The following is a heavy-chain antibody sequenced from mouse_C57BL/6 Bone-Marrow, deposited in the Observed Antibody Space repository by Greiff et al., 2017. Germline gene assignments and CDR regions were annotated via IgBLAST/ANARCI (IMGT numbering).Heavy chain of an antibody. CDR3: ARGRLWRLRPGNFDY. CDR2: IDPNSGGT. V-gene: IGHV1-72*01. D-gene: IGHD2-4*01. CDR1: GYTFTSYW. J-gene: IGHJ2*01. Sequence: QVQLQQSGAELVKPGASVKLSCKASGYTFTSYWMHWVKQRPGRGLEWIGRIDPNSGGTKYNEKFKSKATLTVDKPSSTAYMQLSSLTSEDSAVYYCARGRLWRLRPGNFDYWGQGTTLTVSS.